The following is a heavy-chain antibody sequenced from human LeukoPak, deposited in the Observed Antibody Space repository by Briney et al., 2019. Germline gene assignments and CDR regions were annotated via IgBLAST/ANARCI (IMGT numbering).Heavy chain of an antibody. D-gene: IGHD6-6*01. J-gene: IGHJ6*03. CDR3: ARVTRSSSDYYYYYYMDV. CDR1: GFTFDDYA. V-gene: IGHV3-9*01. Sequence: GGSLRLSCAASGFTFDDYAMHWVRQAPGKGLEWVSGISWNSGSIGYADSVKGRFTISRDNAKNSLYLQMNSLRAEDTAVYYCARVTRSSSDYYYYYYMDVWGKGTTVTVSS. CDR2: ISWNSGSI.